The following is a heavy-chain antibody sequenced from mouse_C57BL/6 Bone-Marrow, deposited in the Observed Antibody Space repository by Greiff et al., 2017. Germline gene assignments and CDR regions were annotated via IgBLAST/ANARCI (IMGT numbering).Heavy chain of an antibody. Sequence: VQLKESGPELVKPGASVKISCKASGYSFTDYNMNWVKQSNGKSLEWIGVINPNYGTTSYNQKFKGKATLTVDQSSSTAYMQLNSLTSEDSAVXYCERTYYYGRSWYFDVWGTGTTVTVSS. V-gene: IGHV1-39*01. CDR3: ERTYYYGRSWYFDV. J-gene: IGHJ1*03. D-gene: IGHD1-1*01. CDR1: GYSFTDYN. CDR2: INPNYGTT.